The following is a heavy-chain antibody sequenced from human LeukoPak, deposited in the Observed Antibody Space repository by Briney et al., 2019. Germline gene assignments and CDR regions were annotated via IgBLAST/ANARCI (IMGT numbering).Heavy chain of an antibody. V-gene: IGHV3-23*01. CDR1: GFIFSGYG. D-gene: IGHD6-19*01. J-gene: IGHJ4*02. CDR3: AKDLYGSGWYYFDY. CDR2: ISGSGSST. Sequence: GGSLRLSCAASGFIFSGYGLSWVRQAPGKGLEWVSGISGSGSSTYYADSVKGRFTISRDNSKSTLYLQMNSLRAEDTAVYYCAKDLYGSGWYYFDYWGQGTLVTVSS.